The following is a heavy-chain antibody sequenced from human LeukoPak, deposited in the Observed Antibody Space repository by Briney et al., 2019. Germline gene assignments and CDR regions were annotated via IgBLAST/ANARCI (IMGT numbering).Heavy chain of an antibody. J-gene: IGHJ6*03. V-gene: IGHV3-23*01. CDR3: ARKPTVDMDV. CDR2: ISAGGDNT. D-gene: IGHD4-23*01. CDR1: GFTFSSYA. Sequence: GGSLRLSCAVSGFTFSSYAMTWVRQAPEKGLEWVSAISAGGDNTYYADSVKGRFTISRDSSKNTLYLQMNSLRVEDTAVYYCARKPTVDMDVWGKGTTVTVSS.